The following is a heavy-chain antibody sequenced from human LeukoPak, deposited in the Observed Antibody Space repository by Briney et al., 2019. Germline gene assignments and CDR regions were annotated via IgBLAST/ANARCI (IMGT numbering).Heavy chain of an antibody. D-gene: IGHD3-22*01. J-gene: IGHJ4*02. V-gene: IGHV4-39*07. CDR3: ARGRLWYDSSGYYFRVWTYYFDY. Sequence: SETLSLTCTVSGGSISSSSYYWDWIRQPPGKGLAWIGSIYYSGSSYYTPSLKSRVTISVDTSKNQFSLKLSAVTAADTAVYYCARGRLWYDSSGYYFRVWTYYFDYWGQGTLVTVSS. CDR2: IYYSGSS. CDR1: GGSISSSSYY.